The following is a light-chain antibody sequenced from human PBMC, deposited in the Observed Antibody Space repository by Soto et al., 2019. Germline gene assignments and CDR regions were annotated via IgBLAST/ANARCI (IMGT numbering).Light chain of an antibody. Sequence: EVLLAQSPGTLSLSPGVRATLSCRTTHIIRSSSITWYQQIPGRPPRLLIYDVSKRAPGIPERFSGSGSGTDFTLTISSLQPEDFAVYFCQQYDASTYTFGQGTKLQIK. CDR3: QQYDASTYT. CDR1: HIIRSSS. J-gene: IGKJ2*01. V-gene: IGKV3-20*01. CDR2: DVS.